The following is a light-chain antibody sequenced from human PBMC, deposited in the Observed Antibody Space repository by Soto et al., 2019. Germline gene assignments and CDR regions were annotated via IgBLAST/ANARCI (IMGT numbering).Light chain of an antibody. J-gene: IGLJ1*01. Sequence: QSALTQPPSASGSPGQSVAISCTGTASDIGGYTFVSWYQKHPGKAPKLLIYDVNKRTSGVPDRFSGSKSGNTASLTVSGLQAEDEADYYCSAHGGTNPYVFGTGTKVTVL. V-gene: IGLV2-8*01. CDR1: ASDIGGYTF. CDR3: SAHGGTNPYV. CDR2: DVN.